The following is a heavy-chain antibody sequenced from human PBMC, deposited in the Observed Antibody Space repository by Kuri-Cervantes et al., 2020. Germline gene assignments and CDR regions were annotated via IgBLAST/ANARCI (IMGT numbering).Heavy chain of an antibody. J-gene: IGHJ6*02. CDR2: IKQDGSEK. Sequence: GESFKISCLASGFTCSRYWMSWVRQAPGKGMEWVANIKQDGSEKYYVDSVKGRFTISRDNAKNSLYLQMNSLRAKDTAVYYCARDSSLGSWYYYYYGMDVWGQGTTVTVSS. CDR3: ARDSSLGSWYYYYYGMDV. D-gene: IGHD6-13*01. V-gene: IGHV3-7*01. CDR1: GFTCSRYW.